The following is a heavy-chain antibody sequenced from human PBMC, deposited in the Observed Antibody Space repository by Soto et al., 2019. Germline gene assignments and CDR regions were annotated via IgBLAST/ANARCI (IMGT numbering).Heavy chain of an antibody. CDR1: GASLSITSYY. V-gene: IGHV4-39*01. CDR3: ARHFMTTVTEYYFDF. CDR2: IYYSGDT. D-gene: IGHD4-17*01. Sequence: SETLSLTCTVSGASLSITSYYWGWIRQPPGKGLEWLGSIYYSGDTFQDPSLKSRVTISVDTSKNQFSLKLTSVTAADTAVYYCARHFMTTVTEYYFDFWGQGTLVTVSS. J-gene: IGHJ4*02.